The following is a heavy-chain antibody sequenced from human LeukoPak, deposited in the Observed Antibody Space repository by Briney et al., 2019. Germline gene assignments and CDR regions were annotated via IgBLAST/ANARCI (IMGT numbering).Heavy chain of an antibody. V-gene: IGHV3-15*01. J-gene: IGHJ4*02. CDR2: IKSKVNGGTS. Sequence: GESLRLSCVASGLTIRDAWMTWVRQAPGKGPEWVGHIKSKVNGGTSDYAAPVKGRFTISRDDSRNTLYLQMDSLKTDDTAVYYCTKDVPFTGGGAIVYWGQGTPVTVSS. CDR1: GLTIRDAW. D-gene: IGHD3-16*02. CDR3: TKDVPFTGGGAIVY.